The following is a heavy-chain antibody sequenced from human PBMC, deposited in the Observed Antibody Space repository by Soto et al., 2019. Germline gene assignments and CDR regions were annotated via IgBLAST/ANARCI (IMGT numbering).Heavy chain of an antibody. CDR1: GFTFSSYW. Sequence: EVQLVESGGGLVQPGGSLRLSCVDSGFTFSSYWMTWVRQAPGKGLEWAANIKQDGSEKYYVGSVKGRFSISRDNTKSSLYLQMNSLRAEDTAVYYCATAEYVGPAGAYWGPGTLVAVSS. D-gene: IGHD2-2*01. J-gene: IGHJ4*02. CDR2: IKQDGSEK. CDR3: ATAEYVGPAGAY. V-gene: IGHV3-7*01.